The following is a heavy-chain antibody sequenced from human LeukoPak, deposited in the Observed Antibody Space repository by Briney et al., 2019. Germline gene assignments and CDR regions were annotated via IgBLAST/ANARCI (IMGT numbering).Heavy chain of an antibody. D-gene: IGHD2-15*01. CDR1: GFTFSSYA. CDR2: ISGGGGST. Sequence: GGSLRLSCAASGFTFSSYAMNWVRQAPGKGLEWVSSISGGGGSTFYADPVNGRFTISRENSKNTLYLQMNSLRDEDSAVYYCAKGHRYCGGGSCPIYFDYWGQGALVTVSS. J-gene: IGHJ4*02. CDR3: AKGHRYCGGGSCPIYFDY. V-gene: IGHV3-23*01.